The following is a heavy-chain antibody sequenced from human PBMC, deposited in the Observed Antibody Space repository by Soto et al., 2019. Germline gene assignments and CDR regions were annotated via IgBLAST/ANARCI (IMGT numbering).Heavy chain of an antibody. CDR2: ISPKSGGT. Sequence: SVKVSCKASGYTFTGYYMHWVRQAPVQGFEWMGRISPKSGGTNYAQEFQGRVTMTWDTSLNTAYMELSSLMFEDTAVYYCARPPGYVSDWYYFDLWGQGTLVTVSS. CDR3: ARPPGYVSDWYYFDL. CDR1: GYTFTGYY. D-gene: IGHD3-9*01. J-gene: IGHJ4*02. V-gene: IGHV1-2*02.